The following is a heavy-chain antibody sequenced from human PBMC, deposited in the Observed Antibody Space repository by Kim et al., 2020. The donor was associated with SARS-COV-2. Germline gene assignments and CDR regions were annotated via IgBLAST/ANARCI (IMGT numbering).Heavy chain of an antibody. V-gene: IGHV4-39*01. D-gene: IGHD2-2*01. J-gene: IGHJ5*02. Sequence: KSRVTISVDTSKNQFSLKLSSVTAADTAVYYCARHRSSTSCYACGGWFDPWGQGTLVTVSS. CDR3: ARHRSSTSCYACGGWFDP.